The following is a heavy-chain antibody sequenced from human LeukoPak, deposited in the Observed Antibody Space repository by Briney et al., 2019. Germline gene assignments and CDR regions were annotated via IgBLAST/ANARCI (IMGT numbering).Heavy chain of an antibody. CDR1: GFTFSNAW. D-gene: IGHD2-2*01. Sequence: KPGGSLRLSCAASGFTFSNAWMSWVRQAPGKGLEWVGRIKSKTDGGTTDYAAPVKGRFTISRDDSKNTLYLQMNSLKTEDTAVYYCTTGPNYCSSTSRRTGLDYWGQGTLVTVSS. CDR3: TTGPNYCSSTSRRTGLDY. V-gene: IGHV3-15*01. CDR2: IKSKTDGGTT. J-gene: IGHJ4*02.